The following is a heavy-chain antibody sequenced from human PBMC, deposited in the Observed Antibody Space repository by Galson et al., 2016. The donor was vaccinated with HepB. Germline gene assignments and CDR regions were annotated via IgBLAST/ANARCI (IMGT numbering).Heavy chain of an antibody. V-gene: IGHV4-4*02. J-gene: IGHJ5*01. Sequence: SETLSLTCAVSGASINSSNWWTWVRQAPEKGLEWIGEIYHTGTSNNNPSLLSRFTMSIDNSRNHFSLNLNSVTAADTAVHYCARASVVPGARMIFDSWGQGILVTVSS. CDR1: GASINSSNW. CDR3: ARASVVPGARMIFDS. CDR2: IYHTGTS. D-gene: IGHD2-2*01.